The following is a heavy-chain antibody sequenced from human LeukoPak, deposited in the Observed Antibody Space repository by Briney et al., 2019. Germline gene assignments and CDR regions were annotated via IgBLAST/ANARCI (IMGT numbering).Heavy chain of an antibody. Sequence: PGGSLRLSCAASGFTFSSYGMHWVRQAPGKGLEWVAVIWYDGSNKYYADSVKGRFTISRDNSKNTLYLQMNSLRAEDTAVYYCAREARLGAYWGMDVWGKGTTVTVSS. CDR2: IWYDGSNK. V-gene: IGHV3-33*01. D-gene: IGHD3-10*01. CDR1: GFTFSSYG. J-gene: IGHJ6*04. CDR3: AREARLGAYWGMDV.